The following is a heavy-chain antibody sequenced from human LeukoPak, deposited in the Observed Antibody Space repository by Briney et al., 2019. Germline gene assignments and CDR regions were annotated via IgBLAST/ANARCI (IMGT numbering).Heavy chain of an antibody. CDR1: GGTFSSYA. Sequence: SVKVSCKASGGTFSSYAISWVRQAPGQGLEWMGGIIPIFGTANYAQKFQGRVTITADESTSTAYMELSSLRSEDTAVYYCARVKPPQLLYYYYGMDVWGQGTTVTVSS. CDR3: ARVKPPQLLYYYYGMDV. J-gene: IGHJ6*02. D-gene: IGHD2-2*01. CDR2: IIPIFGTA. V-gene: IGHV1-69*01.